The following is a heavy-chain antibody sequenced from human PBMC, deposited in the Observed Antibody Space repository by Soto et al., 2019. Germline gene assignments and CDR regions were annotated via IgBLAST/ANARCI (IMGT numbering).Heavy chain of an antibody. D-gene: IGHD4-17*01. V-gene: IGHV3-23*01. CDR2: ISGSGGST. CDR3: ATSDYGGNSGLYDY. J-gene: IGHJ4*02. Sequence: PGGSLRLSCAASGFTFSSYAMSWVRQAPGKGLEWVSAISGSGGSTYYADSVKGRFTISRDNSKNTLYLQMNSLRAEDTAVYYCATSDYGGNSGLYDYWGQGTLVTVS. CDR1: GFTFSSYA.